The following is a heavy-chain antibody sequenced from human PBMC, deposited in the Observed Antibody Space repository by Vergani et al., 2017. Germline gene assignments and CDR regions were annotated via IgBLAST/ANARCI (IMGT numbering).Heavy chain of an antibody. CDR3: TRGLRGYQLLQLWFVP. CDR2: ISGSGGST. J-gene: IGHJ5*02. V-gene: IGHV3-23*01. D-gene: IGHD2-2*01. Sequence: EVQLLESGGGLVQPGGSLRLSCAASGFTFSSYAMSWVRQAPGKGLEWVSAISGSGGSTYYADSVKGRFTISRDNSKNTLYLQMNSLRAEDTAVYYCTRGLRGYQLLQLWFVPWGQGTLVTVSS. CDR1: GFTFSSYA.